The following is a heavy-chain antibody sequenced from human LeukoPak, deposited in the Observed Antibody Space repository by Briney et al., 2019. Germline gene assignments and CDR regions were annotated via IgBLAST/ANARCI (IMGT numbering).Heavy chain of an antibody. Sequence: GGSLRLSCAASGFTFSSYAMLWVRQAPGKGLEWVAVISYDGSNKYYADSVKGRFTISRDNSKNTLYLQMNSLRAEDTAVYYCARDSRGYCSSTTCWDFDYWGQGTLVTVST. CDR2: ISYDGSNK. CDR3: ARDSRGYCSSTTCWDFDY. CDR1: GFTFSSYA. V-gene: IGHV3-30-3*01. J-gene: IGHJ4*02. D-gene: IGHD2-2*01.